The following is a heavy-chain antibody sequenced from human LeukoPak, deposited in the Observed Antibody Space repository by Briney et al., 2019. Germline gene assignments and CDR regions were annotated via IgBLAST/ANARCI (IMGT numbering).Heavy chain of an antibody. V-gene: IGHV1-18*01. D-gene: IGHD6-13*01. CDR1: GYTFTTYT. J-gene: IGHJ3*02. Sequence: ASVKVSCKASGYTFTTYTISWVRQAPGQGLEWMGWISPYNGNTNYAQKLQGRVTMTTDTSTSTAYMELRSLRSDDTAVYYCAREEGAPIAAANIWGQGTMVTVS. CDR3: AREEGAPIAAANI. CDR2: ISPYNGNT.